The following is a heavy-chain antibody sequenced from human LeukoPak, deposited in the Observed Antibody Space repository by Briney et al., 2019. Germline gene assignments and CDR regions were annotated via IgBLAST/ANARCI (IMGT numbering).Heavy chain of an antibody. CDR3: AREIQGSSWYRGMVYFDY. D-gene: IGHD6-13*01. CDR2: IYSDGTT. V-gene: IGHV3-53*01. CDR1: GFTVSSNY. Sequence: GGSLRLSCAASGFTVSSNYMTWVRQAPGKGLEWVSIIYSDGTTYYADSVKGRFSISRDNSKNTLYLQMNSLRAEDTAVYYCAREIQGSSWYRGMVYFDYWGHGTLVTVSS. J-gene: IGHJ4*01.